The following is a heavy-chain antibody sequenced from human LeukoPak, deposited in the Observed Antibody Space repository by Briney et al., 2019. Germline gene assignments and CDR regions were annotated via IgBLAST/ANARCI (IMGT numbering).Heavy chain of an antibody. Sequence: SETLSLTCAVYGVSLRGYYCSWIRQSPEKGLEWIGEISHEGDSIYNPSLKSRVTLSVDMSKNQFSLKLRSVTAADTAVYYCARGRNYVSDYYFDVWGKGTTVIVSS. V-gene: IGHV4-34*01. CDR2: ISHEGDS. CDR1: GVSLRGYY. J-gene: IGHJ6*03. CDR3: ARGRNYVSDYYFDV. D-gene: IGHD1-7*01.